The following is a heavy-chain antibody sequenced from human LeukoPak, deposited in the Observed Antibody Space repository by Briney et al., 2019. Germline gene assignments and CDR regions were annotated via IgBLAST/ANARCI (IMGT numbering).Heavy chain of an antibody. J-gene: IGHJ4*02. CDR2: INPNTGGT. CDR3: APGGTGTTTTFFDY. CDR1: GFTFTDYY. Sequence: ASVKVSCKASGFTFTDYYMHWVRQAPGQGLEWMGWINPNTGGTDYAQNFQGRVTLTRDTSMTTAYMDLNRLTSDDTAVYYCAPGGTGTTTTFFDYWGQGTLVTVSS. V-gene: IGHV1-2*02. D-gene: IGHD1-1*01.